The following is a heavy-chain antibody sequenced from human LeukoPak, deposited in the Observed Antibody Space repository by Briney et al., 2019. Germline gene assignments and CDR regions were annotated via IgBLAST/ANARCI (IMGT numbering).Heavy chain of an antibody. D-gene: IGHD3-10*02. CDR2: IHYSGST. J-gene: IGHJ4*02. CDR3: ASVFGELLSTNFDY. CDR1: GGSISSSSYY. V-gene: IGHV4-39*01. Sequence: SETLSLTGTVSGGSISSSSYYWGWIRHPPGKGLEWIGSIHYSGSTYYNPSLKSRVTISVDTSKNQFSLKLSSVTAADTAVYYCASVFGELLSTNFDYWGQGTLVTVSS.